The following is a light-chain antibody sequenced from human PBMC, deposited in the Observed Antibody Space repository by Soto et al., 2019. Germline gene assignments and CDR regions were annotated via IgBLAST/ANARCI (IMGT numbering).Light chain of an antibody. V-gene: IGLV2-11*01. CDR2: AAT. CDR3: CSYAGTMI. J-gene: IGLJ2*01. CDR1: SSDVGGYEY. Sequence: QSALTQPRSVSGSPGQSVTISCTGTSSDVGGYEYVSWYQQHPGKAPKTIIFAATRRPSGVPDRFSASKSGNTASLTISGLQAEDEADYYCCSYAGTMIFGGGTKVTVL.